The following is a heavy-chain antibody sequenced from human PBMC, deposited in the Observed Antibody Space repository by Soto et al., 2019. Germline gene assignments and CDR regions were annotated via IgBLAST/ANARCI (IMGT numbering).Heavy chain of an antibody. CDR2: ISGSSSYI. Sequence: PGRSLRLSWAASGCTFSSYAMSWIRQAQGKGLEWVSAISGSSSYIYYADSVKGRFTISRDNAKNSLYLQMNSLRAEDTAVYYCARAEGITIFGVVIIDYYYYMDVWGKGTTVTVSS. CDR3: ARAEGITIFGVVIIDYYYYMDV. J-gene: IGHJ6*03. CDR1: GCTFSSYA. D-gene: IGHD3-3*01. V-gene: IGHV3-21*01.